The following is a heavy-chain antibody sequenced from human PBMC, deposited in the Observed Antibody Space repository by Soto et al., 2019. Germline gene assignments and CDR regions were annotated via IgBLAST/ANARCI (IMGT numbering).Heavy chain of an antibody. J-gene: IGHJ6*02. CDR1: GYTFTTYD. CDR2: ISTYNGNT. V-gene: IGHV1-18*01. Sequence: QVQLVQSGAEVKKPGASVKVSCKASGYTFTTYDISWVRQAPGQGLEWMGRISTYNGNTNYPQSLQGRLTITTDTSTTTAYMEVRSLRYDDTAVYYCARDSYHVLMVNAPNLYGMDVWGQGTTVTVSS. CDR3: ARDSYHVLMVNAPNLYGMDV. D-gene: IGHD2-8*01.